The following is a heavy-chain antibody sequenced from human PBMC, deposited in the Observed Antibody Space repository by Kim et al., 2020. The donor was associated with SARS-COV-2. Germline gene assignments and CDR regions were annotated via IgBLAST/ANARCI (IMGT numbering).Heavy chain of an antibody. CDR2: ITGGGTET. V-gene: IGHV3-23*01. J-gene: IGHJ5*02. CDR3: TKRDVPDGGNLVIPFFAA. CDR1: GFTFNNYV. Sequence: GGSLRLSCAASGFTFNNYVMNWVRQAPGKGLECVSGITGGGTETYYADSVKGRFTISRDNSRNTLYLQMNNLTAEDTAVYYCTKRDVPDGGNLVIPFFAAWGQGTLVTVAS. D-gene: IGHD2-15*01.